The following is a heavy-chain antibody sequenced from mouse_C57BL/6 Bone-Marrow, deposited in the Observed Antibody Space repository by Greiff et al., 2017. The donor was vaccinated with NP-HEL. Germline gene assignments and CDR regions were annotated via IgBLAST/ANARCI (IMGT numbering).Heavy chain of an antibody. CDR3: TRTPVVATVDY. CDR1: GFNIKDDY. CDR2: IDPENGDT. D-gene: IGHD1-1*01. V-gene: IGHV14-4*01. Sequence: VQLQQSGAELVRPGASVKLSCTASGFNIKDDYMHWVKQRPEQGLEWIGRIDPENGDTEYAQKFPGKATITADTSSNTAYLQLSSLSSEDTAVYYCTRTPVVATVDYWGQGTTLTVSS. J-gene: IGHJ2*01.